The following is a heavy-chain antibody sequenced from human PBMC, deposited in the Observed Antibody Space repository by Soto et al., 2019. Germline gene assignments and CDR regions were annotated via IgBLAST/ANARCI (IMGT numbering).Heavy chain of an antibody. CDR1: GGSISSYY. D-gene: IGHD2-21*01. CDR2: IYYSGST. CDR3: ARGLISLTLLPNAIDYFHX. V-gene: IGHV4-59*01. Sequence: SETLSLTCTVSGGSISSYYWSWIRQPPGKGLEWIGYIYYSGSTNYNPSLKSRVTISVETSKNQFSLKLSSVTAADTAVYYCARGLISLTLLPNAIDYFHXWGQATLVPVSX. J-gene: IGHJ4*02.